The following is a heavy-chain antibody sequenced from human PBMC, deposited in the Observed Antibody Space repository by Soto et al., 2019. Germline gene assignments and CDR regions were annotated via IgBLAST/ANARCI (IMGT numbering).Heavy chain of an antibody. D-gene: IGHD2-15*01. J-gene: IGHJ3*02. Sequence: GASVKVSCKASGGTFSSYAISWVRQAPGQGLEWMGGIIPIFGTANYAQKFQGRVTITADESTSTAYMELSSLRSEDTAVYYCARSEVANDAFDIWGQGTMVTVSS. CDR1: GGTFSSYA. CDR2: IIPIFGTA. V-gene: IGHV1-69*13. CDR3: ARSEVANDAFDI.